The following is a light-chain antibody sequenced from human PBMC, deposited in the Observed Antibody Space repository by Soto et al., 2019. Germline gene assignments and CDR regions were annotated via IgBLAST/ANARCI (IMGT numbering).Light chain of an antibody. J-gene: IGKJ2*01. V-gene: IGKV3-15*01. CDR3: QQYNIWPYT. Sequence: EIVMTQSPATLSVSPGERATLSCRASQSVSSNLAWYQQKPGQAPRLLIYGASTRATGIPVRFSGSGSGTEFTLTISSLQSEGFAVYYCQQYNIWPYTFGQGTKVDIK. CDR2: GAS. CDR1: QSVSSN.